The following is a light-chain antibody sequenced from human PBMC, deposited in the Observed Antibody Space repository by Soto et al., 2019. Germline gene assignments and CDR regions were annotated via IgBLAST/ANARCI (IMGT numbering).Light chain of an antibody. Sequence: EIVLTQSPATLSLSPGERVTLSCRASQSVGSYLAWYQQQPGQAPRLLVSDASYRATGIPARFSGSGSGTDFTLTISSLEPEDFAVYYCQQRSNDMYTFGQGTKLEIK. CDR2: DAS. CDR1: QSVGSY. V-gene: IGKV3-11*01. CDR3: QQRSNDMYT. J-gene: IGKJ2*01.